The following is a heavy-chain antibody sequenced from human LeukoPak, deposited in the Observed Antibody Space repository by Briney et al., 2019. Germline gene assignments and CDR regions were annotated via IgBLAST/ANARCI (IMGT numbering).Heavy chain of an antibody. CDR3: ARVGRTRYYSDRSGYLGGWFDP. D-gene: IGHD3-22*01. J-gene: IGHJ5*02. CDR2: ISAYNGYT. CDR1: GYTLSSYG. V-gene: IGHV1-18*01. Sequence: SVKVSCKASGYTLSSYGISWVRQAPGQGLEGMGWISAYNGYTRHAQKLQDRVAMTTDTSTSTVYMDLRSLGSDGTAVYYCARVGRTRYYSDRSGYLGGWFDPWGQGTLVTVSS.